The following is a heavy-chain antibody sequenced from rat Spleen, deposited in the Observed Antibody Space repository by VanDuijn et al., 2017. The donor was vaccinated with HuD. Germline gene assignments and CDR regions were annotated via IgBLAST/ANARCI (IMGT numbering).Heavy chain of an antibody. CDR3: TTDNGD. V-gene: IGHV5-29*01. D-gene: IGHD1-10*01. CDR1: GFTFSNYG. J-gene: IGHJ2*01. Sequence: EVQLVESGGGLVQPGRSLKLSCAASGFTFSNYGLAWVRQAAAKGLEWVATISYDGSATYYRDSMKGRFTISRDNAKSTLYLQMDSLRSEDTATYYCTTDNGDWGQGVMVTVSS. CDR2: ISYDGSAT.